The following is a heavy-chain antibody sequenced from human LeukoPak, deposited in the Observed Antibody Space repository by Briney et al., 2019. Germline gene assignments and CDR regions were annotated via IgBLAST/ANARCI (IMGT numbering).Heavy chain of an antibody. V-gene: IGHV3-48*03. CDR2: INSRGSII. CDR1: GFTFSTYE. J-gene: IGHJ4*02. CDR3: ASIFYSIDYIFDY. Sequence: GGSLRLSCAASGFTFSTYEMNWVRQAPGKGLEWVSYINSRGSIIYYADSVKGRFTISRDNAQNSLYLQMNSLRAEDTAAYYCASIFYSIDYIFDYWGQGTLVTVSS. D-gene: IGHD3-22*01.